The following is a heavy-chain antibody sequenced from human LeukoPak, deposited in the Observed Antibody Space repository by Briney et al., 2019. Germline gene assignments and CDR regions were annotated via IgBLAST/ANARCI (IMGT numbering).Heavy chain of an antibody. CDR3: AGGSGSYYGFDY. CDR2: ISWNSGSI. V-gene: IGHV3-9*03. CDR1: GFTFDDYA. J-gene: IGHJ4*02. Sequence: GGSLRLSCAASGFTFDDYAMHWVRQAPGKGLEGVSGISWNSGSIGYADSVKGRFTICRDNAKNSLYLQMNSLRAEDMALYYCAGGSGSYYGFDYWGQGTLVTASS. D-gene: IGHD1-26*01.